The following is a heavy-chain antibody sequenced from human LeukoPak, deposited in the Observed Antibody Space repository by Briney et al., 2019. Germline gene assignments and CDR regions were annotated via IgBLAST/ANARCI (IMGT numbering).Heavy chain of an antibody. CDR1: GYSISTSYY. CDR2: IYHSGNT. D-gene: IGHD4-17*01. CDR3: ARAGYGDSDFDY. V-gene: IGHV4-38-2*02. J-gene: IGHJ4*02. Sequence: SETLSLTCTVSGYSISTSYYWGWIRQPPGKGLEWIGSIYHSGNTYYNPSVKSRVTISVDTSKNQFSLKLNSVTAADTAVYYCARAGYGDSDFDYWGQGTLVTVSS.